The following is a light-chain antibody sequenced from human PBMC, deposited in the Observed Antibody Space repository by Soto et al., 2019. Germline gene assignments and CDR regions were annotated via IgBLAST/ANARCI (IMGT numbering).Light chain of an antibody. J-gene: IGKJ1*01. V-gene: IGKV1-5*03. CDR1: QSISSW. CDR3: QQYHSYPWT. CDR2: KAS. Sequence: DIQMTQSPSTLSASVGDRVTITCRASQSISSWLAWYQQKPGKAPSLLIYKASSLESGVPSRFSGSGFGTEFTLTISSLQPDDFATYHCQQYHSYPWTFRQGTKVEIK.